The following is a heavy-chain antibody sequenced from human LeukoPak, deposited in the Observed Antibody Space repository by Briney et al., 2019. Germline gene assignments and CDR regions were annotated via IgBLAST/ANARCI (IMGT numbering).Heavy chain of an antibody. D-gene: IGHD6-13*01. CDR2: INAGNGNT. J-gene: IGHJ4*02. CDR1: GYTFTSYA. Sequence: GASVKVSCKASGYTFTSYAMHWVRQAPGQRLEWMGWINAGNGNTKYSQEFQGRVTITRDTSASTAYMELSSLRAEDTAVYYCARLELGYSSSWCFDYWGQGTLVTVSS. CDR3: ARLELGYSSSWCFDY. V-gene: IGHV1-3*03.